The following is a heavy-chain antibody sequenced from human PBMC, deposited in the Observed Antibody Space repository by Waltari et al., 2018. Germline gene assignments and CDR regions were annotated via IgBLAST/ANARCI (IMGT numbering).Heavy chain of an antibody. CDR1: GFIFSAYW. V-gene: IGHV3-74*01. CDR3: ARGGQVLNWPFDM. J-gene: IGHJ3*02. CDR2: FKSDGSST. Sequence: EVQLVESGGGLVQPGGSLRLSCAASGFIFSAYWMHWVRQAPGKGLMWVSRFKSDGSSTAYADFVKGRFTVSRETARNTLYLQMNSLSAEDTAVYYCARGGQVLNWPFDMWGQRTVVTVSS. D-gene: IGHD2-2*01.